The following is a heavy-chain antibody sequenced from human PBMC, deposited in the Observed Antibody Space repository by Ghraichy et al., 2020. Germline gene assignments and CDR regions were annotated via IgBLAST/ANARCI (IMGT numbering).Heavy chain of an antibody. CDR3: AKDAHDITWYDY. D-gene: IGHD6-13*01. V-gene: IGHV3-43*02. CDR1: GFTFDDYA. J-gene: IGHJ4*02. CDR2: ISDDGGST. Sequence: GGSLRLSCAASGFTFDDYAMHWVRQAPGKGLEWVSVISDDGGSTYYADSVKGRFTISRDKSKNSLYLQMNSLRTEDTALYYCAKDAHDITWYDYWGQETLVTVSS.